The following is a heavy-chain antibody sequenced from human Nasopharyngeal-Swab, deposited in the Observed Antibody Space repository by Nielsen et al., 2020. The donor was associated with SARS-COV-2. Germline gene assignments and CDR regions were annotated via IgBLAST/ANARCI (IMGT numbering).Heavy chain of an antibody. Sequence: GESLKISCKGSGYNFNTYWTGWVRQMPGKGLEWVAIIHPYDSATRYSPSFQGQVTISVDKSISTAYLLWSSLKASDTAMYYCARTDSTLAYCGGDCSLDYWGQGTLVTVSS. V-gene: IGHV5-51*01. D-gene: IGHD2-21*02. CDR1: GYNFNTYW. CDR3: ARTDSTLAYCGGDCSLDY. J-gene: IGHJ4*02. CDR2: IHPYDSAT.